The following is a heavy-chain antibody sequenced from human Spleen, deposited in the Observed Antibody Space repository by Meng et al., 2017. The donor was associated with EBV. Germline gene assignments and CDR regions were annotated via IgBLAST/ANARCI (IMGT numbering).Heavy chain of an antibody. CDR3: ANSFGDYEVYFDQ. V-gene: IGHV1-69*01. Sequence: QVQLVQSGAEVKKPGSSVKVSRETSGGDFSIYEITWVRQAPGQGLEWMGGIVPISATTTYAQKFQGRVTITADESTSTAFMELSSLRSEDTAVYYCANSFGDYEVYFDQWGQGTLVTVSS. D-gene: IGHD4-17*01. CDR2: IVPISATT. CDR1: GGDFSIYE. J-gene: IGHJ4*02.